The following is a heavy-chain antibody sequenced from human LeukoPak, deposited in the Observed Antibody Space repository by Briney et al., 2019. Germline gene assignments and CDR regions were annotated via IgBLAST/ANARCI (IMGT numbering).Heavy chain of an antibody. V-gene: IGHV1-2*02. CDR2: INPNSGGT. CDR3: ARYTTGTTALDY. Sequence: EASVKVSCKASGYTFTDYYIHWVPQAPGQGLEWMGWINPNSGGTNYAQRFQGRVTMTRDTSISTAYMELSRLMSDNTAVYYCARYTTGTTALDYWGQGTLVTVSS. J-gene: IGHJ4*02. D-gene: IGHD1-1*01. CDR1: GYTFTDYY.